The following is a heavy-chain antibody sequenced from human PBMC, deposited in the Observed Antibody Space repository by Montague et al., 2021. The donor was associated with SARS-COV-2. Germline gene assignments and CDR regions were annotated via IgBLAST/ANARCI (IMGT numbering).Heavy chain of an antibody. V-gene: IGHV3-7*01. CDR1: GFTFSSYW. CDR3: ARDTMVRGVRYYYYGMDV. J-gene: IGHJ6*02. D-gene: IGHD3-10*01. Sequence: SLRLSCAASGFTFSSYWMSWVRQAPGKGLEWVANIKQDGSEKYYVDSVKGRFTISRDNAKNSLYLQMNSLRAEDTAVYYCARDTMVRGVRYYYYGMDVWGQGTTVTVSS. CDR2: IKQDGSEK.